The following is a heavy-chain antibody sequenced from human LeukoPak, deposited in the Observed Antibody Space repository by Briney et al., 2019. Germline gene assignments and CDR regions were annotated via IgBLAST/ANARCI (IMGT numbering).Heavy chain of an antibody. J-gene: IGHJ5*02. CDR1: GGCFSGYY. Sequence: IPSETLSLTCAVYGGCFSGYYWSWIRQPPGKGLEWIGEINHSGSTNYNPSLKSRVTISVDTSKNQFSLKLSSVTAADTAVYYCARTGSSSWYKWFDPWGQGTLVTVSS. CDR2: INHSGST. D-gene: IGHD6-13*01. CDR3: ARTGSSSWYKWFDP. V-gene: IGHV4-34*01.